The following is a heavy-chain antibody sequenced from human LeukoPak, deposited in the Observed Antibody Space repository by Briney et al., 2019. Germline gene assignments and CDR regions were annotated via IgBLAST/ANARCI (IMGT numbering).Heavy chain of an antibody. J-gene: IGHJ3*02. Sequence: PSETLSLTCTVSGYSISSGYYWGWIRQPPGKGLEWIGSIYHSGSTYYNPSLKSRVTISVDTSKNQFSLKLSSVTAADTAVYYCARDWITMIVVVMGGDAFDIWGQGTMVTVSS. CDR2: IYHSGST. CDR1: GYSISSGYY. CDR3: ARDWITMIVVVMGGDAFDI. V-gene: IGHV4-38-2*02. D-gene: IGHD3-22*01.